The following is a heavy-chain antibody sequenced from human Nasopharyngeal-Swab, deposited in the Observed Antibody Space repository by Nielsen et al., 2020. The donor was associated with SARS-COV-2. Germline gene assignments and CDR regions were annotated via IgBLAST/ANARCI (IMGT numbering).Heavy chain of an antibody. D-gene: IGHD4-17*01. CDR2: INPHSRGT. V-gene: IGHV1-2*02. CDR3: ARDDYGYYGYFGH. J-gene: IGHJ4*02. Sequence: ASVKVSCKASGYTLTSYYMHWVRQAPGQGLEWMGWINPHSRGTKYAQKFQGRVTMTSDTSINTAYMELRRLRSDNTAVYYCARDDYGYYGYFGHWGQGTLVTVSS. CDR1: GYTLTSYY.